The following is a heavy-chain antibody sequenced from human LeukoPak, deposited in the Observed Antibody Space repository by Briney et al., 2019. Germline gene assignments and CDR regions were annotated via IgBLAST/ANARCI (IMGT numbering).Heavy chain of an antibody. V-gene: IGHV4-39*01. CDR3: ASLGPPLGYCTNGVCYRTPRVSYGMDV. CDR2: IYYSGST. J-gene: IGHJ6*02. D-gene: IGHD2-8*01. CDR1: GGSISSSSYY. Sequence: SETLSLTCTVSGGSISSSSYYWGWIRQPPGKGLEWIGSIYYSGSTYYNPSLKSRVTISVDTSKNQFSLKLSSVTAADTAVYYCASLGPPLGYCTNGVCYRTPRVSYGMDVWGQGTTVTVS.